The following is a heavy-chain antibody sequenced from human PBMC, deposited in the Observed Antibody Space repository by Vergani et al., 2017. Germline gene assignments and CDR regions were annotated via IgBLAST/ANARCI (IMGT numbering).Heavy chain of an antibody. V-gene: IGHV5-51*01. CDR1: EYSFGNYW. Sequence: VELVQSGPEMRKPGESLKISCKGSEYSFGNYWIAWVRQMPGKGLEWMGIIYPADSDTRYSPSFQGQVTISADKSISTAFLQWDSLKASDTALYYCARHTTYTDSWGQGTLVTVSS. CDR3: ARHTTYTDS. CDR2: IYPADSDT. D-gene: IGHD1-1*01. J-gene: IGHJ4*02.